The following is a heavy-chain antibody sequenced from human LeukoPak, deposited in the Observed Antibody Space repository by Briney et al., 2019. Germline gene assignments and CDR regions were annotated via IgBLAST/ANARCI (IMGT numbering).Heavy chain of an antibody. CDR3: AKKPAGFDP. CDR1: GFTFSSDA. V-gene: IGHV3-23*01. CDR2: IDGSGGFT. Sequence: GGSLRLSCAASGFTFSSDAMAWVRQAPGKGLEWVSSIDGSGGFTYYADSVKGRFTISRDNSKNTLYLQMNSLRAEDTAIYYCAKKPAGFDPWGQGTLVTVSS. D-gene: IGHD1-14*01. J-gene: IGHJ5*02.